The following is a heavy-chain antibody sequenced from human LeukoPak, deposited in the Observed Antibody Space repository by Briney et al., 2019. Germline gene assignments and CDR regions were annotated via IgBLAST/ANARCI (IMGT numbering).Heavy chain of an antibody. CDR2: ISGSGGST. Sequence: GGSLRLSCAASGFTFSSYAMSWVRQAPGKGLEWVSVISGSGGSTYYADSVKGRSTIFRDNSKNTLYLQMNSLRAEDTAVYFCARVYGSGSWFEYENNWFDPWGQGTLVTVSS. CDR1: GFTFSSYA. CDR3: ARVYGSGSWFEYENNWFDP. D-gene: IGHD3-10*01. V-gene: IGHV3-23*01. J-gene: IGHJ5*02.